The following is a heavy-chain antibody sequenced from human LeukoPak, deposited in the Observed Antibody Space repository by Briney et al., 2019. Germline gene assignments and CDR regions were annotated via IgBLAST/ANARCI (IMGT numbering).Heavy chain of an antibody. J-gene: IGHJ4*02. CDR2: ISGSGGST. Sequence: PGGSLRLSCAASGFTFSSYGMSWVRQAPGKGLEWVSAISGSGGSTYYADSVKGRFTISRDNSKNSLYLQRNSLRAEDTAVYYCAIPSHSIVEGNYWGQGTLVTVSS. CDR3: AIPSHSIVEGNY. CDR1: GFTFSSYG. V-gene: IGHV3-23*01. D-gene: IGHD3-22*01.